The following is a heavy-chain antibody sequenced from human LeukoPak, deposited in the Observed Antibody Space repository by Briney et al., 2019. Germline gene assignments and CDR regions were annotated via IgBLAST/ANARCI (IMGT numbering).Heavy chain of an antibody. D-gene: IGHD3-3*01. J-gene: IGHJ4*02. CDR3: ARVRITIFGVDITPFDY. CDR2: INPNSGGT. V-gene: IGHV1-2*02. Sequence: ASVKVSCKASGYTFTGYYMHWVRQAPEQGLEWMGWINPNSGGTNYAQKFQGRVTITRDTSISTAYMELNRLRSDDTAVYYCARVRITIFGVDITPFDYWGQGTLVTVSS. CDR1: GYTFTGYY.